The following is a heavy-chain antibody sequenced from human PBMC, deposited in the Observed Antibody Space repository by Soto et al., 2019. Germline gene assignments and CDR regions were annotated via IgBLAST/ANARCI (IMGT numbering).Heavy chain of an antibody. J-gene: IGHJ6*03. V-gene: IGHV3-7*03. CDR1: GFTFSSYW. CDR3: ARLRWNYYSYRDV. Sequence: GGSLRLSCAASGFTFSSYWMSWVRQAPGKGLEWVAYIKQDGREKYYGDSVKGRFTISRDNAKNSLYLQMNSLRAEDTAVYSCARLRWNYYSYRDVWGKGTTVTVSS. CDR2: IKQDGREK.